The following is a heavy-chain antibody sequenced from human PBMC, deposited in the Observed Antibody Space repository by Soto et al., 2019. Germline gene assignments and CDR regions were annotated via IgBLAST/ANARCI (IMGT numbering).Heavy chain of an antibody. CDR1: GGSISSSDYY. CDR2: IYHSGAT. Sequence: PSETLSLTCTVSGGSISSSDYYWAWVRQPPGKGLEWIGSIYHSGATYYNPSLKSRVTISVDRSRNQFSLELRSVTAADTAVYYCARVPGPWGQGTLVTVSS. D-gene: IGHD3-10*01. V-gene: IGHV4-39*07. J-gene: IGHJ5*02. CDR3: ARVPGP.